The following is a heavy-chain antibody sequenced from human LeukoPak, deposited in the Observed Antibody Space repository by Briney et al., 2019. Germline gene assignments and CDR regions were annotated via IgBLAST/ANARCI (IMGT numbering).Heavy chain of an antibody. CDR2: IIPVFRTA. D-gene: IGHD5-12*01. CDR1: GGDFSTFG. J-gene: IGHJ4*02. V-gene: IGHV1-69*13. Sequence: ASVKVSCKASGGDFSTFGIHWVRQAPGQGFEWMGGIIPVFRTASYAQKWKGRVTITADESSTTAYMELSSLRSEDTAVYYCARLPLGYTYGYWGQGTLVTVSS. CDR3: ARLPLGYTYGY.